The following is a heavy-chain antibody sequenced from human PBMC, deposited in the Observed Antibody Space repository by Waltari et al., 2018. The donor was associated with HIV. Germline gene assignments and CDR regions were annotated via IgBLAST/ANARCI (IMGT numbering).Heavy chain of an antibody. CDR2: ISYRRST. D-gene: IGHD1-26*01. J-gene: IGHJ4*02. CDR1: GGSISSYS. Sequence: QVQLQESGPGLVKPSETLSLTCTVSGGSISSYSSSWIRQPPGEGLEWIWYISYRRSTNYNPSVNSRVNISVDTSKSQFSLKLSAVTAADTAVYYCARARGVVGATGHFDYWGQGTLVTVSS. CDR3: ARARGVVGATGHFDY. V-gene: IGHV4-59*01.